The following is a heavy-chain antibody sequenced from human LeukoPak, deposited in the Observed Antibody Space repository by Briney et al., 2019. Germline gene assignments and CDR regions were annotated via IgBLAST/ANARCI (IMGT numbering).Heavy chain of an antibody. D-gene: IGHD2-8*01. V-gene: IGHV1-2*02. CDR1: GYSFTDYY. CDR2: INPNDGGT. J-gene: IGHJ4*02. CDR3: ATEWPNLKFDY. Sequence: GASVKVSCKASGYSFTDYYIHWVRQAPGQGLEWVGWINPNDGGTNYAPKFQGRVTMTRDTSVSTAYMEVSRLRSNDTAVYYCATEWPNLKFDYWGQGALVTVSS.